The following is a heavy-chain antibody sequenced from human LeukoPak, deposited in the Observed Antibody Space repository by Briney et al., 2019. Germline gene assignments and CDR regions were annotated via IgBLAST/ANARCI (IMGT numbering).Heavy chain of an antibody. V-gene: IGHV1-46*01. J-gene: IGHJ4*02. CDR3: ATRGYSYEDDY. CDR2: INPRGGST. Sequence: GASVKVSCKTSGYIFTSYYMHWVRQAPGQGLEWMGIINPRGGSTSYAQKFQGRVTMTRDMSTSTVYMELSSLTSEDTAVYYCATRGYSYEDDYWGQGTLVTVSS. D-gene: IGHD5-18*01. CDR1: GYIFTSYY.